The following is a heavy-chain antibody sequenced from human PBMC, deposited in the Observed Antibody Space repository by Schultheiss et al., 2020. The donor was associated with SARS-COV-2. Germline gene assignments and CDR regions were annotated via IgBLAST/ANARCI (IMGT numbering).Heavy chain of an antibody. D-gene: IGHD2-15*01. CDR3: ARDRPGQVESWFDP. V-gene: IGHV1-18*01. CDR1: GYTFTSYG. Sequence: ASVKVSCKASGYTFTSYGISWVRQAPGQGLEWMGWISAYNGNTNYAQKLQGRVTMTTDTSTSTAYMELRSLRSEDTAVYYCARDRPGQVESWFDPWGQGTLVTVSS. J-gene: IGHJ5*02. CDR2: ISAYNGNT.